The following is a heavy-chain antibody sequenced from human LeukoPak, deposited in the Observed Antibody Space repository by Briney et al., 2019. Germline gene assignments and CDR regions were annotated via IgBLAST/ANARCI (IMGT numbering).Heavy chain of an antibody. V-gene: IGHV3-7*01. D-gene: IGHD1-26*01. Sequence: PGGSLRLSCAASGFTFSTYWMAWVRQAPGKGLEWVANIKGDESVRHQAESVKGRFTISRDNTQNSAYLQMSSLRGEDTAVYYCGRDDVGSLDFWGQGTLVTVSS. CDR1: GFTFSTYW. CDR2: IKGDESVR. J-gene: IGHJ4*03. CDR3: GRDDVGSLDF.